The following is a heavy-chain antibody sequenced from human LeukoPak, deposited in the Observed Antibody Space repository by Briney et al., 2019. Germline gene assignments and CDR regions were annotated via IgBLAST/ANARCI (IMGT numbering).Heavy chain of an antibody. V-gene: IGHV4-39*01. D-gene: IGHD2-2*01. CDR3: ARLLYCSSTSCYYFDY. CDR2: IYYSGST. CDR1: GGSISSSSYY. J-gene: IGHJ4*02. Sequence: SETLSLTCVVSGGSISSSSYYWGWIRQPPGKGLEWIGRIYYSGSTYYNPSLKSRVTISVDTYKNQFSLKLSSVTAADTAVYYCARLLYCSSTSCYYFDYWGQGTLVTVFS.